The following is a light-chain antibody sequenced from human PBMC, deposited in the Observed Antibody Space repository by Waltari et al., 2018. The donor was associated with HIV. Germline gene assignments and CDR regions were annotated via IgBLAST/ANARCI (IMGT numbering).Light chain of an antibody. Sequence: DIVMTQSPEYLAVSLGERATINCKSSQSVLYSSNNKNYLSWYQQKPGQGPKLLIYWASTRESGVPDRFSGSGSGTDFTLTISDLQAEDVAVYYCQQYYSRPPTFGGGTKVEIK. CDR2: WAS. J-gene: IGKJ4*01. CDR1: QSVLYSSNNKNY. V-gene: IGKV4-1*01. CDR3: QQYYSRPPT.